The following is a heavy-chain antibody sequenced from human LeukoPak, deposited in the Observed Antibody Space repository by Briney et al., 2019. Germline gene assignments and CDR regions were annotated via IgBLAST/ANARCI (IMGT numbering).Heavy chain of an antibody. Sequence: GESLKISCKGSGYSFTSYWIGWVRQMPGKGLEWMGIIYPGDSDTRYSPSFQGQVTISADKSISTAYPQWSSLKASDTAMYYCARQSDYYDSSGYPKYYFDYWGQGTLVTVSS. CDR1: GYSFTSYW. V-gene: IGHV5-51*01. CDR3: ARQSDYYDSSGYPKYYFDY. CDR2: IYPGDSDT. D-gene: IGHD3-22*01. J-gene: IGHJ4*02.